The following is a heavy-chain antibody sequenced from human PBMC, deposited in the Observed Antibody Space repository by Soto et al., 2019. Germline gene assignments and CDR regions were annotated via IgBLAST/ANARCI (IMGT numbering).Heavy chain of an antibody. Sequence: KVSCKASGATFSSYTISWVRQAPGPGLEWMGRIFPILGIANYAQKFQGRVTITADKSTSTAYMEVSSLRSEDAAVYYCARSAGTGVPFDYWGQGTLVTVSS. CDR1: GATFSSYT. CDR3: ARSAGTGVPFDY. D-gene: IGHD7-27*01. V-gene: IGHV1-69*02. J-gene: IGHJ4*02. CDR2: IFPILGIA.